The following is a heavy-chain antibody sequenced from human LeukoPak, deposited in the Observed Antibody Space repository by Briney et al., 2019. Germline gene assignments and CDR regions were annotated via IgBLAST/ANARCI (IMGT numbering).Heavy chain of an antibody. Sequence: GASVKVSCKASGYTFTGYYMHWGRQAPGQGLDGMGWINPNSGGTNYAQKFQGRVTMTRDTSISTAYMELSRLRSDDTAVYYCASYDSSGYYFDYWGQGTLVTVSS. CDR3: ASYDSSGYYFDY. CDR1: GYTFTGYY. V-gene: IGHV1-2*02. D-gene: IGHD3-22*01. J-gene: IGHJ4*02. CDR2: INPNSGGT.